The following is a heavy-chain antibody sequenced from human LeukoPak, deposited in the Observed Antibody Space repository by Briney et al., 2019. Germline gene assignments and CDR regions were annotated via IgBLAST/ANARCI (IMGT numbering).Heavy chain of an antibody. CDR2: IYSSGST. D-gene: IGHD3-16*01. CDR1: GCSVSSYY. Sequence: SSETLSLTCTVSGCSVSSYYLIWVRQPAGKGREWIGRIYSSGSTNYNPSLKSRVTMSVDTSKNQFSLKLSSVTAAISDVYYCARRMRDWRDVGDIKFDPWGQGTLVTVSS. CDR3: ARRMRDWRDVGDIKFDP. J-gene: IGHJ5*02. V-gene: IGHV4-4*07.